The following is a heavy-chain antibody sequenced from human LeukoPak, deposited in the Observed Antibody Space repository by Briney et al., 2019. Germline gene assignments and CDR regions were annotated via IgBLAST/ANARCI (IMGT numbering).Heavy chain of an antibody. CDR2: IYSGGST. D-gene: IGHD3-22*01. Sequence: PGGPLRLSCAASGFTVSSNYMNWVRQAPGKGLEWVSVIYSGGSTYYADSVKGRFTISRDNSKNTLYLQMNSLRAEDTAVYYCAREQYYYDSSGYSYWGQGTLVTVSS. V-gene: IGHV3-66*02. J-gene: IGHJ4*02. CDR1: GFTVSSNY. CDR3: AREQYYYDSSGYSY.